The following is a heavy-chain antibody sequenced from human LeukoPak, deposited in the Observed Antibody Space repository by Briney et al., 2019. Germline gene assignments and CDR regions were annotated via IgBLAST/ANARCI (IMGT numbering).Heavy chain of an antibody. CDR3: AADTRGSSWYYYYYGMDV. CDR1: GFTFTSSA. CDR2: IVVGSGNT. J-gene: IGHJ6*02. Sequence: SVKVSCKASGFTFTSSAMQWVRQARGQRLEWIGWIVVGSGNTNYAQKFQERVTITSDMSTSTAYMELSSLRSEDTAVYYCAADTRGSSWYYYYYGMDVWGQGTTVTVSS. D-gene: IGHD6-13*01. V-gene: IGHV1-58*02.